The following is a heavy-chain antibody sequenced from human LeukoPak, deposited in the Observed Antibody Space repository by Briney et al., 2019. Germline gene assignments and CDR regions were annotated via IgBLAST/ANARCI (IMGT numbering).Heavy chain of an antibody. CDR2: ISTSSSFT. V-gene: IGHV3-11*03. CDR3: ARGGQAELAIPDFDY. CDR1: GFIYSDYY. Sequence: PGGSVTLSCPACGFIYSDYYMTWIRQAAGKGLEWLSYISTSSSFTNYADSVKGRFTISRDNTKNSMYLQMNSLRAEDTALYYCARGGQAELAIPDFDYWGQGTLVTVSS. J-gene: IGHJ4*02. D-gene: IGHD2-21*01.